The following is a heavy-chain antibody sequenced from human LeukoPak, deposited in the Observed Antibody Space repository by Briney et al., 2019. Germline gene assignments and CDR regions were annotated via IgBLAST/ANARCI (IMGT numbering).Heavy chain of an antibody. CDR1: GYTFTGDY. Sequence: ASVKVSCKASGYTFTGDYMHWVRQAPGQGLEWMGWINPNSSGTNYAQKFQGRVTMTRDTSISTAYMELSRLRSDDTAVYYCATALPDIVVVPAAFLYFDYWGQGTLVTVSS. CDR2: INPNSSGT. D-gene: IGHD2-2*01. J-gene: IGHJ4*02. CDR3: ATALPDIVVVPAAFLYFDY. V-gene: IGHV1-2*02.